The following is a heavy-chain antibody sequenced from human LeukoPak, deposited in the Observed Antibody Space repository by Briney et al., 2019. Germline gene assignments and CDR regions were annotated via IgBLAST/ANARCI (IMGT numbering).Heavy chain of an antibody. D-gene: IGHD2-15*01. CDR1: GFTFSSYS. Sequence: GGSLRLSCAASGFTFSSYSMNWVRQAPGKGLEWVSYISSSSSTIYYADSVKGRFTISRDNAKNSLYLKMNNLRAEDTAVYYCARDPIVVVVAVPYYGMDVWGQGTTVTVSS. CDR2: ISSSSSTI. J-gene: IGHJ6*02. V-gene: IGHV3-48*01. CDR3: ARDPIVVVVAVPYYGMDV.